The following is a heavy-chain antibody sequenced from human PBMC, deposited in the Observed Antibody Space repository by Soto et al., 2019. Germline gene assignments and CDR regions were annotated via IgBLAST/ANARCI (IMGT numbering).Heavy chain of an antibody. CDR3: ARGGMTTVTTCDY. V-gene: IGHV1-69*05. D-gene: IGHD4-17*01. CDR2: IIPIFGTA. Sequence: QVQLVQSGAEVKKPGSSVKVSCKASGGTFSSYAISWVRQAPGQGLEWMGGIIPIFGTANYAQKFQGRVTXTXDXXTNTAYRELSSLRSEDTAVYYCARGGMTTVTTCDYWGQGTLVTVSS. J-gene: IGHJ4*02. CDR1: GGTFSSYA.